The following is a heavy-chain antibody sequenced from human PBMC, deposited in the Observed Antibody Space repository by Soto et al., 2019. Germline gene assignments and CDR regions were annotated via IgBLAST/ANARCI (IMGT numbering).Heavy chain of an antibody. D-gene: IGHD1-1*01. Sequence: QVQLQESGPGLVKPSETLSLTCTVSAGSISSYYWSWIRQPPGRGLEWIGYIYYSGSTNYNHSLKSRVTISVDTSKNQFSLKLSSVAAADTAVYYCARRYGYSFDYWGQGTLVTVSS. CDR2: IYYSGST. V-gene: IGHV4-59*08. CDR3: ARRYGYSFDY. CDR1: AGSISSYY. J-gene: IGHJ4*02.